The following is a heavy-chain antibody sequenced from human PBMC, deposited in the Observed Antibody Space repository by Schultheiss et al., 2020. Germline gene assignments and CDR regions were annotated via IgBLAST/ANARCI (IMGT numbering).Heavy chain of an antibody. CDR3: ARATYYDFWSGSANWFDP. CDR1: GYSFTSYW. V-gene: IGHV5-51*01. CDR2: IYPGDSDT. D-gene: IGHD3-3*01. J-gene: IGHJ5*02. Sequence: GESLKISCKGSGYSFTSYWIGWVRQMPGKGLEWMGIIYPGDSDTRYSPSFQGQVTISADKSISTAYLQWSSLKASDTAMYYCARATYYDFWSGSANWFDPWGQGTLVIVCS.